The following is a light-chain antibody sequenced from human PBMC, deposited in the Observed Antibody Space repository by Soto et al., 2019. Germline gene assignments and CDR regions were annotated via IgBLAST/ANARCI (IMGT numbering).Light chain of an antibody. CDR2: AAS. Sequence: DIQMTQSPSSLSASVGDRVTITCRASQSISSYLNWYQQKPWKAPKLLIYAASSLQSGVPSRFSGSGSGTDFTLTISSLQPEDFATYYCQQSYSTSWTFGQGTKVAIK. CDR3: QQSYSTSWT. V-gene: IGKV1-39*01. J-gene: IGKJ1*01. CDR1: QSISSY.